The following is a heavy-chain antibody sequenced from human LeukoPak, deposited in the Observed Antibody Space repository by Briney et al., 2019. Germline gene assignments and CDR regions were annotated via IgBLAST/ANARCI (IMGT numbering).Heavy chain of an antibody. CDR1: GFTFTTFW. D-gene: IGHD3-22*01. J-gene: IGHJ4*02. CDR3: ARDDDSSGCDY. Sequence: GSLRLSCATSGFTFTTFWMHWVRQAPGKGLVWVSRINHDGSSTNYADSVKGRFTISRDNAKNSLYLQMNSLRAEDTAEYYCARDDDSSGCDYWGQGTLVTVSS. CDR2: INHDGSST. V-gene: IGHV3-74*01.